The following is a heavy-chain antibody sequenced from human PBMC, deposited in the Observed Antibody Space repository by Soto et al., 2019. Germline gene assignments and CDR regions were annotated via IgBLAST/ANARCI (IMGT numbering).Heavy chain of an antibody. D-gene: IGHD3-9*01. J-gene: IGHJ6*02. CDR1: GGSISSSSYY. CDR3: ASLTQRPSSYGMDV. Sequence: PSETLSLTCTVSGGSISSSSYYWGWIRQPPGKGLEWIGSIYYSGSTYYNPSLKSRVTISVDTSKNQFSLKLSSVTAADTAVYYCASLTQRPSSYGMDVWGQGTTVTVSS. CDR2: IYYSGST. V-gene: IGHV4-39*07.